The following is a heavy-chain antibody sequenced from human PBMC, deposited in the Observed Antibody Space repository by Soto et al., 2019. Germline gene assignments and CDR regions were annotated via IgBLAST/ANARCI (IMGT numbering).Heavy chain of an antibody. V-gene: IGHV1-3*01. CDR1: GYTFTSYA. CDR3: ARVRGSYRLYHLDY. J-gene: IGHJ4*02. CDR2: INAGNGNT. D-gene: IGHD3-10*01. Sequence: ASVKVSCKASGYTFTSYAIHWVRQAPGQRLEWMGWINAGNGNTKYSQNFQDRVTLTRDTSISTAYMELTSLRFDDTAVYFCARVRGSYRLYHLDYWGQGALVTVSS.